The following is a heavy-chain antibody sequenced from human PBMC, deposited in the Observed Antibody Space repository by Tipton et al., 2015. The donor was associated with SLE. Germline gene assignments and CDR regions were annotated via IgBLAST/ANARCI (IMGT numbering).Heavy chain of an antibody. J-gene: IGHJ4*02. CDR1: GFTVSNSC. Sequence: SLRLSCAASGFTVSNSCMTWVRQAPGKGLGWVSLICNGGGPDYTDPVRGRFTISRGNSKNTLYLQMTNLRDEDTAVYYCARDSTGDLNFDCWGQGTLVTVSS. V-gene: IGHV3-66*01. CDR3: ARDSTGDLNFDC. D-gene: IGHD2-21*02. CDR2: ICNGGGP.